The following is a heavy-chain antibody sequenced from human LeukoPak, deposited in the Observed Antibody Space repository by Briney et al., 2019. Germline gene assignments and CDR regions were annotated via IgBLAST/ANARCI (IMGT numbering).Heavy chain of an antibody. Sequence: SETLSLTCTVSGGSISSYYWSWIRQPAGKGLEWIGRIYTSGSTNYNPSLKSRVTMSVDTSMNQFSLKLSSVTAADTAVYYCARDEGFYGSGSFLYGFDPWGQGTLVTVSS. CDR2: IYTSGST. J-gene: IGHJ5*02. CDR1: GGSISSYY. CDR3: ARDEGFYGSGSFLYGFDP. V-gene: IGHV4-4*07. D-gene: IGHD3-10*01.